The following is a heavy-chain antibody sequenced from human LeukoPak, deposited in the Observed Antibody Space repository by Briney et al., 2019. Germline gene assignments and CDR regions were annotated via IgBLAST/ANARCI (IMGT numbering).Heavy chain of an antibody. Sequence: PGGSLRRSCAASGFTFCSYSMNWLRQAPGQGLEWGSYLSSSSSTMYYPDSVKVRFTISRDNAKNSLYLQMNSLRTEDTAVYYCAKDWGQVPASISGHWGQGTLVTVSS. D-gene: IGHD2-2*01. J-gene: IGHJ1*01. V-gene: IGHV3-48*01. CDR3: AKDWGQVPASISGH. CDR2: LSSSSSTM. CDR1: GFTFCSYS.